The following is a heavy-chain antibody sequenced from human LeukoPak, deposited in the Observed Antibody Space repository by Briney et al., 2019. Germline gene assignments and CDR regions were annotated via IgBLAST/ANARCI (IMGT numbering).Heavy chain of an antibody. CDR1: GFTFSSYW. D-gene: IGHD3-9*01. Sequence: GGSLRLSCAASGFTFSSYWMSWVRQAPGKGLEWVSVIYSGGSTYYADSVKGRFTISRDNSKNTLYLQMNNLRAEDTAVYYCARGRRYFDYWGQGTLVTVSS. CDR3: ARGRRYFDY. J-gene: IGHJ4*02. V-gene: IGHV3-66*01. CDR2: IYSGGST.